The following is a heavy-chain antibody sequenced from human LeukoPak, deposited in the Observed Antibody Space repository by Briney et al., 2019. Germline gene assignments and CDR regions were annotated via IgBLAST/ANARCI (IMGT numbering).Heavy chain of an antibody. CDR2: ISSSSSTI. V-gene: IGHV3-48*01. Sequence: GGSLRLSCAASGFTFSSYSMNWVRQAPGKGLEWVSYISSSSSTIYYADSVKGRFTISRDNAKNSLYLQMNSLRAEDTAVYYCARGRRRITMIVAPLNWFDPWGQGTLVTVSS. CDR3: ARGRRRITMIVAPLNWFDP. J-gene: IGHJ5*02. D-gene: IGHD3-22*01. CDR1: GFTFSSYS.